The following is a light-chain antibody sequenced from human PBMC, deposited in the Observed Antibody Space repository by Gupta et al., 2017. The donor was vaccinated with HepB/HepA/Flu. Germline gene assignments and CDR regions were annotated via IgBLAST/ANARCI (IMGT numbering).Light chain of an antibody. Sequence: QSALPHPPPVPGAIGHRVTTSCTGSSSNIGAGYDVHWYQHLPGAAPKLLIYGNNNRPSGVPDRFSGSKSGTSASLAIXGXQAEDDXDYYCQSYDSTLSGWVFGGGTKLTVL. CDR2: GNN. CDR1: SSNIGAGYD. V-gene: IGLV1-40*01. J-gene: IGLJ3*02. CDR3: QSYDSTLSGWV.